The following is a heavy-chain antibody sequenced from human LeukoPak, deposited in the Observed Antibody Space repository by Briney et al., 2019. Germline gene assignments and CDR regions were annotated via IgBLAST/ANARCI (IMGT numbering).Heavy chain of an antibody. CDR3: ASQYYYDSSGSSYAFDI. D-gene: IGHD3-22*01. CDR1: GFTFSSYS. CDR2: ISSSSSTI. Sequence: GGSLRLSCAASGFTFSSYSMNWVRQAPGKGLEWVSYISSSSSTIYYADSVKGRFTISRDNAKNSLYLQMNSLRAEDTAVYYCASQYYYDSSGSSYAFDIWGQGTMVTVSS. J-gene: IGHJ3*02. V-gene: IGHV3-48*04.